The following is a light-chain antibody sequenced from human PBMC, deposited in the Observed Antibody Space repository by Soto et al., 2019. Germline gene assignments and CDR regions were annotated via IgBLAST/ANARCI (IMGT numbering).Light chain of an antibody. CDR1: SSDVGGYNS. CDR2: DVR. CDR3: SSYTTSTTYV. Sequence: VLTQPASVSGSPGQSITISCTGTSSDVGGYNSVSWYQQHPGTAPKLLIYDVRNRPSGVSNRFSGSQSANTASLTISGLQAEDEADYYCSSYTTSTTYVFGTGTKV. J-gene: IGLJ1*01. V-gene: IGLV2-14*01.